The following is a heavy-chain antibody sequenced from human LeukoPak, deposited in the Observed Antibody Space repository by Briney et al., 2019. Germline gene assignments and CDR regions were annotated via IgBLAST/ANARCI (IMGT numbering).Heavy chain of an antibody. CDR2: ISSSGSNI. CDR1: GFTFSDYY. V-gene: IGHV3-11*04. D-gene: IGHD4-17*01. CDR3: AREWDGDYMDV. J-gene: IGHJ6*03. Sequence: GGSLRLSCAASGFTFSDYYMSWIRQAPGKGLEWVSYISSSGSNIYYAVSVKGRLSIARGHAINSLYMQMNRQRAEDTAVYYCAREWDGDYMDVWGKGTTVTVSS.